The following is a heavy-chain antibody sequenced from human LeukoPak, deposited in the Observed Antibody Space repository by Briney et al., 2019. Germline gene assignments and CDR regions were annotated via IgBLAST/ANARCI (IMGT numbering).Heavy chain of an antibody. CDR1: GGSISSSSYY. CDR3: ARAGGLGYCSGGSCSSHLTDI. D-gene: IGHD2-15*01. CDR2: IYYSGST. V-gene: IGHV4-39*07. J-gene: IGHJ3*02. Sequence: PSETLSLTCTVSGGSISSSSYYWGWIRQPPGKGLEWIGSIYYSGSTNYNPSLKSRVTISVDTSKNQFSLKLSSVTAADTAVYYCARAGGLGYCSGGSCSSHLTDIWGQGTMVTVSS.